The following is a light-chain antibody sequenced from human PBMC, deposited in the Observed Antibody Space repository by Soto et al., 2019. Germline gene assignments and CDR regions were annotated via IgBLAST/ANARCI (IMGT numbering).Light chain of an antibody. J-gene: IGLJ1*01. Sequence: QSVLTQPASASGSPGQSITISCTGTSSDVGGYNYVSWYQQHPGKAPKLMIYDVSSRPSGVSNRFSGSKSGNTASLTISGLQAEDEADYYCSSYTSSTTLYVFGTGTKVTVL. CDR3: SSYTSSTTLYV. CDR1: SSDVGGYNY. V-gene: IGLV2-14*01. CDR2: DVS.